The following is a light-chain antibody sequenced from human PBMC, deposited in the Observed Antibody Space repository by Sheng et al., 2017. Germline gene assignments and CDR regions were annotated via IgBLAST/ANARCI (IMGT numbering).Light chain of an antibody. CDR1: QSISSTY. CDR2: GTY. CDR3: QQYDISRT. Sequence: VMTQSPGTLSLAPGEGGTLSCRASQSISSTYLAWYQQKPGQAPRLLIYGTYTRATGIPDRFSGSGSGTDFTLTISRLEPEDSAVYYCQQYDISRTFGQGTKVEIK. J-gene: IGKJ1*01. V-gene: IGKV3-20*01.